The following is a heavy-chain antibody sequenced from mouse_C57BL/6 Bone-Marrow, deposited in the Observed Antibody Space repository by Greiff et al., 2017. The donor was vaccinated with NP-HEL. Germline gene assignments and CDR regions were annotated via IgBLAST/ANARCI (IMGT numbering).Heavy chain of an antibody. CDR1: GYTFTSYW. D-gene: IGHD1-1*01. Sequence: VQLQQSGAELAKPGASVKLSCTASGYTFTSYWMHWVKQRPGQGLEWLGYIKPSSGYTKYKQKFKDKATLTADKSSSTADMQLSSLTYEDSAFYYCARTGFDGSSPVRFAYWGQGALVTVSA. CDR2: IKPSSGYT. V-gene: IGHV1-7*01. J-gene: IGHJ3*01. CDR3: ARTGFDGSSPVRFAY.